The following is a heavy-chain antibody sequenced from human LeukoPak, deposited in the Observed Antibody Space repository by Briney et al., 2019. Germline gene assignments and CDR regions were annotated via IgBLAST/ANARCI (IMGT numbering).Heavy chain of an antibody. CDR2: ISGSGGST. CDR3: AKDPIAVVDDAFDI. Sequence: PGGSLRLSCAASGFTFSSYAMSRVRQAPGKGLEWVPTISGSGGSTYYADSVKGRFTISRDNSKNTLYLQMNSLRAEDTAVYYCAKDPIAVVDDAFDIWGQGTMVTVSS. D-gene: IGHD3-22*01. J-gene: IGHJ3*02. V-gene: IGHV3-23*01. CDR1: GFTFSSYA.